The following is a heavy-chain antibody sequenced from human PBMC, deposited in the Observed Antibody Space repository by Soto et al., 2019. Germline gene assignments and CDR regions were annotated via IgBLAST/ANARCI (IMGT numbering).Heavy chain of an antibody. CDR3: ARGVGSGSYYNQYHWFDP. CDR2: INTYNGNT. J-gene: IGHJ5*02. Sequence: QVQLVQSGAEVKKPGASVKVSCKASAYTFTNYGISWVRQAPGQGLEWMGWINTYNGNTNYAQKLQGRVTMTTDTSTNKAYMELRSLRSDDTAVYYCARGVGSGSYYNQYHWFDPWGQGTLVTVSS. CDR1: AYTFTNYG. V-gene: IGHV1-18*01. D-gene: IGHD3-10*01.